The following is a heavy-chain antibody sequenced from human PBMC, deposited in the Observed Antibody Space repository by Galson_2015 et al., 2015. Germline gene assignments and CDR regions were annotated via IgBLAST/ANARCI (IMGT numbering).Heavy chain of an antibody. Sequence: SLRLSCAASGFTFSSYGMHWVRQAPGKGLEWVAVISYDGSNKYYADSVKGRFTISRDNSKNTLYLQMNSLRAEDTAVYYCAKDRYKTTIYYYGMDVWGQGTTVTVSS. CDR1: GFTFSSYG. V-gene: IGHV3-30*18. D-gene: IGHD5-12*01. CDR2: ISYDGSNK. J-gene: IGHJ6*02. CDR3: AKDRYKTTIYYYGMDV.